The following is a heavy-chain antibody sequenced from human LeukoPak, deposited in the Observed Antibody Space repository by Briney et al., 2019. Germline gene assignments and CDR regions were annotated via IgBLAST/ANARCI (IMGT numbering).Heavy chain of an antibody. Sequence: DSDTRYSPSFQGQVTISADKSISTAYLQWSSLKASDTAMYYCARQGIDYYDSSGYYYDYWGQGTLVTVSS. CDR3: ARQGIDYYDSSGYYYDY. CDR2: DSDT. V-gene: IGHV5-51*01. J-gene: IGHJ4*02. D-gene: IGHD3-22*01.